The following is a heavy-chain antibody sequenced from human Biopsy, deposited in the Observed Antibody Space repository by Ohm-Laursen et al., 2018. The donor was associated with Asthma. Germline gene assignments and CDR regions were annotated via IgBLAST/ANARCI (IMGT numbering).Heavy chain of an antibody. CDR3: VRWRSGCPDHYSDF. V-gene: IGHV3-30*03. CDR2: ISSDVRE. CDR1: GFTFRNFG. D-gene: IGHD2-21*01. J-gene: IGHJ4*02. Sequence: SLRLSCTASGFTFRNFGMHWVRQAPGKGLEWVALISSDVREWYADSVKGRFTISRDNSKNTLDLQMNSLRGDDTAVYYCVRWRSGCPDHYSDFGGLGTLVTVSS.